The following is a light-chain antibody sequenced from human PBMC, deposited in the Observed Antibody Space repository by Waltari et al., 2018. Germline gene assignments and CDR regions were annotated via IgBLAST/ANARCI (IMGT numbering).Light chain of an antibody. J-gene: IGKJ5*01. CDR2: DAS. CDR1: QHVSKY. V-gene: IGKV1-33*01. CDR3: QQYYNVPRT. Sequence: DIQMTQSPSSLYASVGDRVTITCQASQHVSKYLNWYQQKPGKAPNLLIYDASNLQRGVPSRFRGSGSGTHFTFTISSLQPEDIATYYCQQYYNVPRTFGQGTRLEIK.